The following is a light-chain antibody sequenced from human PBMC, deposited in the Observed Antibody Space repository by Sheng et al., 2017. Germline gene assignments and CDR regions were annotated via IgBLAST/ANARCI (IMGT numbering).Light chain of an antibody. CDR3: QQVRSYPRST. V-gene: IGKV1-9*01. Sequence: DIQLTQSPSFLSASVGDIVTITCRASQAINTYLAWYQQKPGKAPNLLIYAADTLQSGVPSRFSGSGSGTDFTLTISSLQPEDSATYYCQQVRSYPRSTFGQGTKLEIK. J-gene: IGKJ2*01. CDR2: AAD. CDR1: QAINTY.